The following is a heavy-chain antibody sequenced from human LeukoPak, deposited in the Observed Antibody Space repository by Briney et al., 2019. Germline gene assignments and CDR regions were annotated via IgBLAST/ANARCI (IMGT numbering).Heavy chain of an antibody. J-gene: IGHJ6*03. CDR3: ATGAYYMDV. Sequence: PGGSLRLSCAAFGFTFDDYTMHWVRQAPGKGPEWVSLISWDGGSTYYADSVKGRFTISRDNSKNSLYLQMNSLRTEDTALYYCATGAYYMDVWGKGTTVTVSS. V-gene: IGHV3-43*01. CDR1: GFTFDDYT. CDR2: ISWDGGST.